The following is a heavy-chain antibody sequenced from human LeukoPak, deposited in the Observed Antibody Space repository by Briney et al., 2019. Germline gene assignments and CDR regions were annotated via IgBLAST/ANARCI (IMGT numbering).Heavy chain of an antibody. CDR1: GYTFTGYY. CDR2: INPNSGGT. V-gene: IGHV1-2*06. D-gene: IGHD3-22*01. Sequence: ASVKVSCKASGYTFTGYYMHWVRQAPGQGLEWMGRINPNSGGTNYAQKFQGRVTMTRDTSISTAYMELSRLRSDDTAVYYCARDLAGPYYYDCSGVDYWGQGTLVTVSS. CDR3: ARDLAGPYYYDCSGVDY. J-gene: IGHJ4*02.